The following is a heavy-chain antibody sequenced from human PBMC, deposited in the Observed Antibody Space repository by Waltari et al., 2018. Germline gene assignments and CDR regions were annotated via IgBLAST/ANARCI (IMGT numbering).Heavy chain of an antibody. CDR1: GYTFTGYY. CDR2: MNPNSGNT. Sequence: QVQLVQSGAEVKKPGASVKVSCKASGYTFTGYYMHWVRQATGQGLEWMGWMNPNSGNTGYAQKFQGRVTMTRNTSISTAYMELSSLRSEDTAVYYCARGGRLPRVDTAYWGQGTLVTVSS. V-gene: IGHV1-8*02. D-gene: IGHD5-18*01. CDR3: ARGGRLPRVDTAY. J-gene: IGHJ4*02.